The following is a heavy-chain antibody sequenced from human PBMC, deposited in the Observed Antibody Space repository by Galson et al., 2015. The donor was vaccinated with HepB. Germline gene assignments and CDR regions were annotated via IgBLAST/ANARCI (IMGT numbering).Heavy chain of an antibody. CDR2: ISAYNGNT. D-gene: IGHD3-22*01. V-gene: IGHV1-18*01. J-gene: IGHJ4*02. CDR1: GYTFTSYG. CDR3: ARGPLPDSDSSGYNYFDY. Sequence: SVKVSCKASGYTFTSYGISWVRQAPGQGLEWMGWISAYNGNTNYAQKLQGRVTMTTDTSTRTAYMELRSLRSDDTAVYYCARGPLPDSDSSGYNYFDYGGQGTLVAVSP.